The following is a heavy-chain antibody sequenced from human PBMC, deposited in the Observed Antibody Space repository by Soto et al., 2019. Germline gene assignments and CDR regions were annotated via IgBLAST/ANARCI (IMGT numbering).Heavy chain of an antibody. CDR1: GIPVSSNY. D-gene: IGHD2-21*01. J-gene: IGHJ6*02. CDR3: ARNEPYSFASRMDV. V-gene: IGHV3-53*04. Sequence: EVQLVESGGGLVQPGGSLRLSCVASGIPVSSNYMTWVRQAPGKGLEWVSVLHSGGDTYYANSVKGRFTISRHDSTNTLFLKWTSLTAEDRAVYCWARNEPYSFASRMDVGGQGTRSTFSS. CDR2: LHSGGDT.